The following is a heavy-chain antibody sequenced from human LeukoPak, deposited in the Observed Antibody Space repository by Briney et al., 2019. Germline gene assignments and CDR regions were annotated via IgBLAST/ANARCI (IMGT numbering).Heavy chain of an antibody. V-gene: IGHV4-59*12. D-gene: IGHD6-13*01. J-gene: IGHJ4*02. Sequence: PSETLSLTCTVSGGSISSYYRSWIRQPPGKGLEWIGYLYYSGSTNYNPSLKSRVPISVDTSKNQFSLKLSSVTAADTAVYYCTRGRGIAIWGQGTLVTVSS. CDR2: LYYSGST. CDR3: TRGRGIAI. CDR1: GGSISSYY.